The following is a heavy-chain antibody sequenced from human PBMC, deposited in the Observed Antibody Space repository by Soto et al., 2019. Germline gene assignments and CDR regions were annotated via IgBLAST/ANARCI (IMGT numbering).Heavy chain of an antibody. CDR2: INPILSMS. D-gene: IGHD3-10*01. CDR3: ATSYGSGYRAFES. CDR1: GDTFSFYT. V-gene: IGHV1-69*02. Sequence: QVQLVQSGAEVKKPGSSVKVSCKASGDTFSFYTINWVRQAPGLGLEWVGRINPILSMSNYAQKFQGRVTMTADKSTNTAYMELRSLRSEDTAMYFCATSYGSGYRAFESWGQGALVTVSS. J-gene: IGHJ4*02.